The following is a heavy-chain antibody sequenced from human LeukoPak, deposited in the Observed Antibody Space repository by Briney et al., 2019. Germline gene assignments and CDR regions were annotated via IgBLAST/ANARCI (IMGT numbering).Heavy chain of an antibody. D-gene: IGHD2-15*01. CDR3: ARDSVVAARYYYGMDV. J-gene: IGHJ6*02. V-gene: IGHV3-53*01. CDR1: GFTVSSNY. CDR2: IYSGGST. Sequence: GGSLRLSCAASGFTVSSNYMSWVRQAPGKGLEWVSVIYSGGSTYYADSVKGRFTISRDSSKNTLYLQMNSLRAEDTAVYYCARDSVVAARYYYGMDVWGQGTTVTVSS.